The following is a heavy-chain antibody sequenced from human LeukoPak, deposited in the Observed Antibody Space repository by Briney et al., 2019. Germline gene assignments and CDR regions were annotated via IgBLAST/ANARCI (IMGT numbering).Heavy chain of an antibody. CDR1: GGSTSGGNYY. CDR3: ARLGAGPTYYDFWSGYSSFYFDY. V-gene: IGHV4-39*02. D-gene: IGHD3-3*01. Sequence: SETLSLTCIVSGGSTSGGNYYWGWIRRPPGKGLEWIGGISSSGNTYYNPSLKSRITISIDTSKNHLSLKLSSVTAADMAVYYCARLGAGPTYYDFWSGYSSFYFDYWGQGTLVTVSS. CDR2: ISSSGNT. J-gene: IGHJ4*02.